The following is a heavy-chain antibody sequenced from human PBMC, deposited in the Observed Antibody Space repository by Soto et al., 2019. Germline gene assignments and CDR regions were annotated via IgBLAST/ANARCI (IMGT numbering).Heavy chain of an antibody. CDR2: INAGSGYT. V-gene: IGHV1-3*01. Sequence: GASVKVSCKASGYSFSSYAMHWVRQAPGQRLEWLGWINAGSGYTKYSQKFQGRVTLTRDTSATTAYMELSSLRSDDTAVYYCARDPPPPDYWGQGTLVTVSS. CDR1: GYSFSSYA. CDR3: ARDPPPPDY. J-gene: IGHJ4*02.